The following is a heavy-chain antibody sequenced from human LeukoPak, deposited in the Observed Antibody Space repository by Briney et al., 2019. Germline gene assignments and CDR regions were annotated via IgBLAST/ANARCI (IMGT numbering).Heavy chain of an antibody. CDR2: ISSTSSTI. Sequence: PGGSLRLSCAGSGFTFSSYSMNWVRQAPGKGLEWVSYISSTSSTIYYADSEKGRFTISRDNAKNSLYLQMNSLRDEDTAVYYCAREGLGIGVAGRDYWGQGTLVTVSS. D-gene: IGHD6-19*01. V-gene: IGHV3-48*02. CDR3: AREGLGIGVAGRDY. J-gene: IGHJ4*02. CDR1: GFTFSSYS.